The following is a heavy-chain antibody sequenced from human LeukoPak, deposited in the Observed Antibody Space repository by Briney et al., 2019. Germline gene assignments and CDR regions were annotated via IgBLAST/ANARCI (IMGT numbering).Heavy chain of an antibody. CDR1: GFTFSSYA. CDR2: ISYNGNNY. D-gene: IGHD6-13*01. Sequence: PGGSLRLSCAASGFTFSSYAVHWVRQAPGKGLEWVAVISYNGNNYYYADSVKGRFTISRDNSKNTLYLQMNSLRAEDTAVYYCARDTSTGAADYYFDYWGQGTLVTVSS. V-gene: IGHV3-30-3*01. CDR3: ARDTSTGAADYYFDY. J-gene: IGHJ4*02.